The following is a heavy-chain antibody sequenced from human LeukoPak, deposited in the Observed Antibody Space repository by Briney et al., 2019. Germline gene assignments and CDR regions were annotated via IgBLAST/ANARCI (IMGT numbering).Heavy chain of an antibody. Sequence: ASVKVSCKASGGTFSSYAISWVRQAPGQGLEWMGGIIPIFGTANYAQKFQGRVTITADESTSTAYMELSSLRSEDTAVYYCARNPTDTHYYYYGMDVWGQGTTVTVPS. J-gene: IGHJ6*02. V-gene: IGHV1-69*13. CDR3: ARNPTDTHYYYYGMDV. CDR2: IIPIFGTA. CDR1: GGTFSSYA.